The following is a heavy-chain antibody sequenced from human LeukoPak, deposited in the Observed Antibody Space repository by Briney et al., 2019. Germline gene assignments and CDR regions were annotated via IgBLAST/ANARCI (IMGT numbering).Heavy chain of an antibody. V-gene: IGHV3-7*01. D-gene: IGHD3-10*01. CDR2: IRQDGSDK. CDR1: GFTFSSYW. CDR3: ARMYDSGSFAFY. Sequence: GGSLRLSCAASGFTFSSYWMNWARQAPGKGLEWVANIRQDGSDKYYIDSVKGRFTISRDNTQNSLYLQMNSLRAEDTAVYYCARMYDSGSFAFYWGQGTLVTVSS. J-gene: IGHJ4*02.